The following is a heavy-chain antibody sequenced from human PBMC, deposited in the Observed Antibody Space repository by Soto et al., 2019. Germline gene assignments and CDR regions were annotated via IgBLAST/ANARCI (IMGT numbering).Heavy chain of an antibody. Sequence: PGGSLRLSCAASGFTFSSYSMNWVRQAPGKGLEWVSYISSSSSTIYYADSVKGRFTISRDNAKNSLYLQMNSLRDEDTAVYYCARLGEHSLWFGELLSHHPHLADYWGQGTLVTVSS. CDR3: ARLGEHSLWFGELLSHHPHLADY. J-gene: IGHJ4*02. CDR1: GFTFSSYS. D-gene: IGHD3-10*01. CDR2: ISSSSSTI. V-gene: IGHV3-48*02.